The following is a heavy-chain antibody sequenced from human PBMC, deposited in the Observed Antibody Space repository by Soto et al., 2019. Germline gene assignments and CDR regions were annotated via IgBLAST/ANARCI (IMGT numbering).Heavy chain of an antibody. CDR3: VMVDNYVTPTPQDV. J-gene: IGHJ6*02. D-gene: IGHD3-16*01. CDR2: ISPYTGNT. V-gene: IGHV1-18*04. Sequence: ASVTVSCKASGYLFVHYGIAWVRQAAGQGLEWMGWISPYTGNTHSATKIQGRLTMTTDTSTSTAYMDLGSLTSDDTAVYYCVMVDNYVTPTPQDVWGQGTTVTVSS. CDR1: GYLFVHYG.